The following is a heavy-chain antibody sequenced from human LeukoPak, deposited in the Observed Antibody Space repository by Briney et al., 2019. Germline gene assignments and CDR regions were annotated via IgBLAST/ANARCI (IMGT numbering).Heavy chain of an antibody. CDR2: IIPILGIA. CDR3: ASGYSGYEGKDYFDY. V-gene: IGHV1-69*04. Sequence: GASVKVSCKASGYTFTSYGISWVRQAPGQGLEWMGRIIPILGIANYAQKFQGGVTITADKSTSTAYMELSSLRSEDTAVYYCASGYSGYEGKDYFDYWGQGTLVTVSS. J-gene: IGHJ4*02. D-gene: IGHD5-12*01. CDR1: GYTFTSYG.